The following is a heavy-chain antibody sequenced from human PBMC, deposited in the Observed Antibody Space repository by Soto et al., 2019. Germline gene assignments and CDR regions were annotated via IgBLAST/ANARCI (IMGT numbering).Heavy chain of an antibody. CDR2: IYYSGTT. J-gene: IGHJ5*02. Sequence: SETLSLTCAVSGGSISSGGYSWSWIRQPPGKGLEWIAYIYYSGTTYYNPSLKSRVTISVDTSKNQFSLKLSSVTAADAAVYYCARRERAAGTDWWFDPWGQGTLVTVSS. D-gene: IGHD6-13*01. CDR1: GGSISSGGYS. CDR3: ARRERAAGTDWWFDP. V-gene: IGHV4-30-2*03.